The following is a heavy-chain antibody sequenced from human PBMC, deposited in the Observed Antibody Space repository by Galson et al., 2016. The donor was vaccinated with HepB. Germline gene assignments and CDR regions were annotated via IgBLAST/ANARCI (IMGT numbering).Heavy chain of an antibody. CDR1: GFNISDFY. CDR3: ARIPIASDNWLDP. J-gene: IGHJ5*02. D-gene: IGHD2-21*01. V-gene: IGHV3-11*06. CDR2: TSSSGTYT. Sequence: SLRLSCAASGFNISDFYMSWIRQAPGMGLEYIGYTSSSGTYTNYADSVKGRFIISRDNAKNSVFLQMNSLRVDDTAVYYCARIPIASDNWLDPWGQGTLVTVSS.